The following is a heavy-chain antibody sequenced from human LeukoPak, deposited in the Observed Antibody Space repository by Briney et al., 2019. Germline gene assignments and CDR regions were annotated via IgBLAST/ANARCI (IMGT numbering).Heavy chain of an antibody. CDR3: ARGVVKGGWYHLFDY. V-gene: IGHV1-46*01. CDR2: INPSGGST. Sequence: ASVKVSCKASGYTFTSYYMHWVRQAPGQGLEWMGIINPSGGSTSYAQKFQGRVTMTRDMSTSTVYMELSSLRSEDTAMYYCARGVVKGGWYHLFDYWGQGTLVTVSS. J-gene: IGHJ4*02. D-gene: IGHD6-19*01. CDR1: GYTFTSYY.